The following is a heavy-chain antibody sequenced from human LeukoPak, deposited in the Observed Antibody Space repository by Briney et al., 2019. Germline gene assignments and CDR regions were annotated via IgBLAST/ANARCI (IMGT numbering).Heavy chain of an antibody. V-gene: IGHV3-53*01. CDR3: AREQYSGSYYGENYFDY. Sequence: GGSLRLSCAASGFTVSSNYMSWVRQAPGQGLEWVSVIYSGGSTYYADSVKGRFTISRDNSKNTLYLQMNSLRAEDTAVYYCAREQYSGSYYGENYFDYWGQGTLVTVSS. CDR1: GFTVSSNY. J-gene: IGHJ4*02. CDR2: IYSGGST. D-gene: IGHD1-26*01.